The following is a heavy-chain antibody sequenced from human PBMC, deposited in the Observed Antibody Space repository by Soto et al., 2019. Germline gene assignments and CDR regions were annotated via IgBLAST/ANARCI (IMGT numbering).Heavy chain of an antibody. CDR3: ASQRGSVIAAAGTVWFDP. Sequence: QVQLQQWGAGLLKPSETLSLTCAVYGGSFSGYYWSWIRQPPGKGLEWIGEINHSGSTNYNPSLKSRVTISVDTTKNQFSLKLSSVTAADTAVDYWASQRGSVIAAAGTVWFDPWGQGTLVTVSS. CDR2: INHSGST. CDR1: GGSFSGYY. V-gene: IGHV4-34*01. J-gene: IGHJ5*02. D-gene: IGHD6-13*01.